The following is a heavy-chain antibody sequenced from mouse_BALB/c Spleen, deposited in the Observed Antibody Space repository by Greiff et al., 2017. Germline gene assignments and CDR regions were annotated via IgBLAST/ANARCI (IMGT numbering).Heavy chain of an antibody. V-gene: IGHV1-7*01. D-gene: IGHD1-1*01. CDR1: GYTFTSYW. J-gene: IGHJ3*01. CDR2: INPSTGYT. Sequence: QVQLQQSGAELAKPGASVKMSCKASGYTFTSYWMHWVKQRPGQGLEWIGYINPSTGYTEYNQKFKDKATLTADKSSSTAYMQLSSLTSEDSAVYYCARPNYGSSSSWFAYWGQGTLVTVSA. CDR3: ARPNYGSSSSWFAY.